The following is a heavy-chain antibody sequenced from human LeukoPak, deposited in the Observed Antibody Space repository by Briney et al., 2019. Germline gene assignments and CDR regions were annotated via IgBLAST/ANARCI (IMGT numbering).Heavy chain of an antibody. CDR2: IYSSGST. D-gene: IGHD2-15*01. CDR1: GGSISRYY. CDR3: AREYCSAGSCYLYFDY. J-gene: IGHJ4*02. V-gene: IGHV4-4*07. Sequence: PSETLSLTCTVSGGSISRYYWSWIRQPAGKGLEWIGRIYSSGSTKYNPSLNSRVTMSVDTSTNQFSLKLSSVTAADTAVYYCAREYCSAGSCYLYFDYWGQGTLVTVSS.